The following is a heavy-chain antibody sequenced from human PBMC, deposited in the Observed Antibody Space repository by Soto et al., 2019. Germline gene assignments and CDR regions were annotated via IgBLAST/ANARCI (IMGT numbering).Heavy chain of an antibody. V-gene: IGHV4-59*03. CDR1: GGSISSFF. CDR3: VSSRTAVFGDALDI. J-gene: IGHJ3*02. D-gene: IGHD3-16*01. CDR2: IYDSGDA. Sequence: SETLSLTCSVSGGSISSFFRNWIRQSPGKGLEWIGCIYDSGDANYNPSLKSRVTISLDTSKNQFSLKLSSVTAADTAVYYCVSSRTAVFGDALDIWALGTMVTVSS.